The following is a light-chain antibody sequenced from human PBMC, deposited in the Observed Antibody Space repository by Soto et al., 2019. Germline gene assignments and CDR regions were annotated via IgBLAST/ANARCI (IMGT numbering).Light chain of an antibody. CDR1: SSNIGAGYD. Sequence: QSVLTQPPSVSGAPGQRVTISCTESSSNIGAGYDVHWYQQLPGIAPKLLIYGNSNRPSGVPDRFSGSKSGTSASLAITGLQAEDEADYYCQSYDSSLSGLFGGGTKVTVL. CDR2: GNS. V-gene: IGLV1-40*01. J-gene: IGLJ2*01. CDR3: QSYDSSLSGL.